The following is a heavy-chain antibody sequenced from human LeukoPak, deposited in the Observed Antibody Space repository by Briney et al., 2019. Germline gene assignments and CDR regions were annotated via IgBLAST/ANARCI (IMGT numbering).Heavy chain of an antibody. V-gene: IGHV4-4*09. CDR3: ARQGGSIAVARFDY. CDR1: GGSISSYY. J-gene: IGHJ4*02. CDR2: IYTSGTT. D-gene: IGHD6-19*01. Sequence: PSETLSLTCTVSGGSISSYYWSWIRQPPGKGLEGIGYIYTSGTTNYNPSLKSRVTISVDTSKNQFSLKLSSVTAADTAVYYCARQGGSIAVARFDYWGQGTLVTVSS.